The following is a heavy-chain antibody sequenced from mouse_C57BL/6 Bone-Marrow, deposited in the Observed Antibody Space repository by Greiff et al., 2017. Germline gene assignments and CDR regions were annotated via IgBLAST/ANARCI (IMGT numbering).Heavy chain of an antibody. Sequence: QVQLQQSGAELVRPGASVTLSCKASGYTFTDYEMHWVKQTPVHGLEWIGAIDPETGGTAYNQKFKGKAILTADKSSSTAYMELRSLTSEDSAVYYCTRIYYGNYIDYWGQGTTLTVSS. CDR2: IDPETGGT. D-gene: IGHD2-1*01. V-gene: IGHV1-15*01. CDR3: TRIYYGNYIDY. CDR1: GYTFTDYE. J-gene: IGHJ2*01.